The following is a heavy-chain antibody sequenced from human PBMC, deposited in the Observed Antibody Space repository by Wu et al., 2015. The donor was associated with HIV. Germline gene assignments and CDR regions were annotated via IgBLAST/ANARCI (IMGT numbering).Heavy chain of an antibody. CDR2: IIPIFGTA. CDR1: GGTFSSYA. V-gene: IGHV1-69*12. J-gene: IGHJ6*03. CDR3: ARLTGDYEPNYYYYMDV. Sequence: QVQLVQSGAEVKKPGSSVKVSCKASGGTFSSYAISWVRQAPGQGLEWMGGIIPIFGTANYAQKFQGRVTITADESTSTAYMELSSLRSEDTAVYYCARLTGDYEPNYYYYMDVVGTKGPRVHRLL. D-gene: IGHD4-17*01.